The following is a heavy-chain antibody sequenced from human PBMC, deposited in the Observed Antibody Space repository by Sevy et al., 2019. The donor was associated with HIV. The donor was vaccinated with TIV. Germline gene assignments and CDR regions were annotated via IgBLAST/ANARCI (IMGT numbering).Heavy chain of an antibody. CDR2: IFSSSSWI. Sequence: GGSLRLSCAASGFIFNDYNMNWVRQAPGKGLEWVSFIFSSSSWIYYADSGKGRFTISRDNTKNSLYLQMNSLRAEDTAVYYCTRDKTILEGRYGMDVWGQGTTVTVSS. CDR3: TRDKTILEGRYGMDV. D-gene: IGHD3-3*01. J-gene: IGHJ6*02. V-gene: IGHV3-21*01. CDR1: GFIFNDYN.